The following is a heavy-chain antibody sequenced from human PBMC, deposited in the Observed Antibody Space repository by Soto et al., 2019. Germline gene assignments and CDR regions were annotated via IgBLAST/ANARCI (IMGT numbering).Heavy chain of an antibody. D-gene: IGHD6-13*01. CDR3: ARDGYSSSSPGYYGMDV. J-gene: IGHJ6*02. CDR1: GGSISSGGYY. V-gene: IGHV4-31*03. Sequence: QVQLQESGPGLVKPSQTLSLTCTVSGGSISSGGYYWSWIRQHPGKGLEWSGYIYYSGSTYYNPSLKSRVTISVDTSKNQFSLKLSSVTAADTAVYYCARDGYSSSSPGYYGMDVWGQGTTVTVSS. CDR2: IYYSGST.